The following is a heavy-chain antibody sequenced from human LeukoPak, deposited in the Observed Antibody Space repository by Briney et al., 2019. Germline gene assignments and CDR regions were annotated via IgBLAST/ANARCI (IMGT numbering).Heavy chain of an antibody. Sequence: SVKVSCKASGGTFSSYAISWVRQAPGQGLEWMGRIIPILGIANCAQKFQGRVTITADKSTSTAYMELSSLRSEDTAVYYCARDERNYDFWSWSLDYWGQGTLVTVSS. CDR1: GGTFSSYA. J-gene: IGHJ4*02. D-gene: IGHD3-3*01. CDR3: ARDERNYDFWSWSLDY. CDR2: IIPILGIA. V-gene: IGHV1-69*04.